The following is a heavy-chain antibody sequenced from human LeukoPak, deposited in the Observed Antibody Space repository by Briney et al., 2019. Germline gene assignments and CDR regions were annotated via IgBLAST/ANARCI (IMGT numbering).Heavy chain of an antibody. J-gene: IGHJ4*02. V-gene: IGHV4-59*01. CDR3: ARKIRDGYIYFDY. D-gene: IGHD5-24*01. Sequence: SETLSLTCTVSGGSISGYFWSWIRQPPGQGLEWIGYIFYSGSTNYNSSLKSRVTISVDTSKNQFSLKLTPVTAADTAVYYCARKIRDGYIYFDYWGQGTLVTVSS. CDR1: GGSISGYF. CDR2: IFYSGST.